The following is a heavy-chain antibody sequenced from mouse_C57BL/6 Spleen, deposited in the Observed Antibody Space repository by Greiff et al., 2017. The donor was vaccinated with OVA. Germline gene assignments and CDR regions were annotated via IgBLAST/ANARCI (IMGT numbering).Heavy chain of an antibody. CDR3: ARSSWGALITLYYFDY. D-gene: IGHD1-1*01. V-gene: IGHV1-22*01. J-gene: IGHJ2*01. CDR2: INPNNGGT. Sequence: VQLKQSGPELVKPGASVKMSCKASGYTFTDYNMHWVKQSHGKSLEWIGYINPNNGGTSYNQKFKGKATLTVNKSSSTAYMELRSLTSEDSAVYYCARSSWGALITLYYFDYWGQGTTLTVSA. CDR1: GYTFTDYN.